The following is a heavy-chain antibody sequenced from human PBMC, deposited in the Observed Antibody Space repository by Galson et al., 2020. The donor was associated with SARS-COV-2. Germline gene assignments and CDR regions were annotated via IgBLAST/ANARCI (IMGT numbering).Heavy chain of an antibody. CDR3: ARGGGGRGGNGMDV. V-gene: IGHV4-59*08. J-gene: IGHJ6*02. CDR2: IYYNGNS. D-gene: IGHD1-26*01. Sequence: SETLSLTCSVSGGSISSNYWTWIRQPPGKGLEWIGYIYYNGNSYYNPSLNNRVTMSVDTSKNQFSLNLNSVTAADTAVYYCARGGGGRGGNGMDVWGQGTAVSVSS. CDR1: GGSISSNY.